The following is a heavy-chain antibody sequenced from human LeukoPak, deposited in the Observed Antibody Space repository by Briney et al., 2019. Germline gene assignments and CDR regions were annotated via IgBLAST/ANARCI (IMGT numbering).Heavy chain of an antibody. J-gene: IGHJ4*02. D-gene: IGHD1-26*01. V-gene: IGHV3-7*04. CDR1: GFTFSSYW. CDR2: IKQDGSEK. CDR3: AGGIVGATLDY. Sequence: PGGSLRLSCAASGFTFSSYWMSWVRQAPGKGLEWVANIKQDGSEKYYVDSVKGRFTISRDNAKKSLYLQMNSLRAEDTAVYYCAGGIVGATLDYWGQGTLVTVSS.